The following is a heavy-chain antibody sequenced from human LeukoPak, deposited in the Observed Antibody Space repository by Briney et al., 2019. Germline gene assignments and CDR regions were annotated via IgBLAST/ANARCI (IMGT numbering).Heavy chain of an antibody. Sequence: ETLSLTCTVSGGSISSYYWSWIRQPPGKGLEWIGYIYYSGSTNYNPSLKSRVTISVDTSKNQFSLKLSSVTAADTAVYYCARAAEAYDAFDIWGQGTMVTVSS. V-gene: IGHV4-59*01. D-gene: IGHD6-19*01. CDR3: ARAAEAYDAFDI. J-gene: IGHJ3*02. CDR2: IYYSGST. CDR1: GGSISSYY.